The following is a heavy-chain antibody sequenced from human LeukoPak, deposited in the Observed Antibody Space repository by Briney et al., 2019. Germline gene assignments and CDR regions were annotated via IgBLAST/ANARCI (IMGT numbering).Heavy chain of an antibody. D-gene: IGHD5-24*01. J-gene: IGHJ4*02. CDR3: ARGKDGWSADY. CDR2: ISSSSSYI. V-gene: IGHV3-21*01. Sequence: GGSLRLSCAASGLTFNSYAMSWVRQAPGKGLEWVSSISSSSSYIYYADSVEGRFTISRDNAKNSLYLQMNSLRAEDTAVYYCARGKDGWSADYWGQGTLVTVSS. CDR1: GLTFNSYA.